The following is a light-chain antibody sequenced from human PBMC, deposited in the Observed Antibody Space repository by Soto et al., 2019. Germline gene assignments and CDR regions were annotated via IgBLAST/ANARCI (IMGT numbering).Light chain of an antibody. V-gene: IGLV1-51*01. Sequence: QTVVTQPPSVSAAPGQKVTISCSGSSSNIGNNYVSWYQQLPGTAPKLLIYDNNKRPSGIPDRFSGSKSGTSATLGITGLQTGDEADYYCGPWDSSLSAGVFGGGTKVTVL. J-gene: IGLJ3*02. CDR2: DNN. CDR1: SSNIGNNY. CDR3: GPWDSSLSAGV.